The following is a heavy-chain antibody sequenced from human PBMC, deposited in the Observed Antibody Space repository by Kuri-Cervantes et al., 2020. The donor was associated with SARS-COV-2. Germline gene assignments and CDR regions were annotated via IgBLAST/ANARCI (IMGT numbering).Heavy chain of an antibody. Sequence: GESLKISCAASGFTFSSYWMGWVRQAPGKGLEWVANIDQDGYEKYFVDSVKGRFSISRDNAKNSLFLRMNSLRAEDTAIYFCARPSLNTGSYFPDWGQGTLVTVSS. D-gene: IGHD1-26*01. V-gene: IGHV3-7*03. CDR2: IDQDGYEK. CDR1: GFTFSSYW. CDR3: ARPSLNTGSYFPD. J-gene: IGHJ4*02.